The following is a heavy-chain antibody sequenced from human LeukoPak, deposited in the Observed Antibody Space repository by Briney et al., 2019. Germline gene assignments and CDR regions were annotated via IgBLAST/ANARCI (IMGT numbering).Heavy chain of an antibody. CDR3: AKDETTSGYDYVWGSDPNYFDY. CDR1: GFTFSSYG. J-gene: IGHJ4*02. CDR2: ISYDGSNK. Sequence: GGSLRLSCAASGFTFSSYGMHWVRQAPGKGLEWVAVISYDGSNKYYADSVKGRITISRDNSKNTLYLQMNSLRAEDTAVYYCAKDETTSGYDYVWGSDPNYFDYWGQGTLVTVSS. D-gene: IGHD3-16*01. V-gene: IGHV3-30*18.